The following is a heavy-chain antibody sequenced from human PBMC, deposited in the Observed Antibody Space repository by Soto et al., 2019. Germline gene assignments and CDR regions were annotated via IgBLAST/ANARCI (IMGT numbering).Heavy chain of an antibody. J-gene: IGHJ4*01. CDR3: ARHWRSRRNLSSGYYYDY. CDR2: IDPSDSYT. V-gene: IGHV5-10-1*01. CDR1: GYSFTSYW. D-gene: IGHD3-22*01. Sequence: GESLKISCKGSGYSFTSYWISWVRQMPGKGLEWMGRIDPSDSYTNYSPSFQGHVTISADKSISTAYLQWSSLKASDTAMYYCARHWRSRRNLSSGYYYDYWGQGTLVTVSS.